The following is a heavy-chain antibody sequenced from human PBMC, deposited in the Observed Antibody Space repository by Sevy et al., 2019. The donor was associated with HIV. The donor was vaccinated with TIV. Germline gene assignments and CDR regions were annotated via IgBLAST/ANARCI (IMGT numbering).Heavy chain of an antibody. Sequence: QSQTLSLTCTVSGGSISNYFWSWIRQPPGKGLEWIGYIYYSGSTNYNPSLKSRVTISVDTSKNQFSLKLSSVTAADTAVYYCARAPPVVVVPGAPSWFDPWGQGTLVTVSS. CDR2: IYYSGST. V-gene: IGHV4-59*12. CDR3: ARAPPVVVVPGAPSWFDP. D-gene: IGHD2-2*01. CDR1: GGSISNYF. J-gene: IGHJ5*02.